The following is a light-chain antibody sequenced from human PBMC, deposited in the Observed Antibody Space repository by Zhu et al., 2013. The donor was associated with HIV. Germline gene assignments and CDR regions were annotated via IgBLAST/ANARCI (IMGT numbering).Light chain of an antibody. J-gene: IGLJ1*01. Sequence: FMLTQPHSLSESPGKTVVLSCTRSSGSIASDYVQWYQQRPGRSPTTVIYQHNQRPSGVPDRFSGSIDRSSNFASLTISGLMAEDEADYYCQSFDDSIRVFGSGTKVTVL. V-gene: IGLV6-57*01. CDR3: QSFDDSIRV. CDR2: QHN. CDR1: SGSIASDY.